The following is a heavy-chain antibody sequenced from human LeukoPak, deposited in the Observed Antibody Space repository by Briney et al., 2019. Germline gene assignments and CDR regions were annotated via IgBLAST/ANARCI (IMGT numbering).Heavy chain of an antibody. CDR1: GFTFSSYS. V-gene: IGHV3-21*01. J-gene: IGHJ4*02. CDR3: ARGLGRGSYFSFFDY. CDR2: ISSSSSYI. D-gene: IGHD1-26*01. Sequence: PGGSLRLSCPASGFTFSSYSMNWVRQAPGKGLEWVSSISSSSSYIYYADSVKGRFTISRDNAKNSLYLQMNSLRAEDTAVYYCARGLGRGSYFSFFDYWGQGTLVTVSS.